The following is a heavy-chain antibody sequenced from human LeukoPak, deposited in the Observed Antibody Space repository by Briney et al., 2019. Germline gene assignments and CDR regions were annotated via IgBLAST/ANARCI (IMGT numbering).Heavy chain of an antibody. CDR2: ISSSSSTI. V-gene: IGHV3-48*04. Sequence: PGGSLRLSCAASGFTFSSYSMNWVRQAPGKGLEWVSSISSSSSTIYYADSVKGRFTISRDNAKNSLYLQMNSLRAEDTAVYYCASDWKTPGGDYVAYWGQGTLVTVSS. D-gene: IGHD1-1*01. CDR3: ASDWKTPGGDYVAY. J-gene: IGHJ4*02. CDR1: GFTFSSYS.